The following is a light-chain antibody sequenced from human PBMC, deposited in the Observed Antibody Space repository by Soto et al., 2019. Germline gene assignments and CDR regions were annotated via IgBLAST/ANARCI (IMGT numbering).Light chain of an antibody. V-gene: IGLV1-44*01. J-gene: IGLJ1*01. CDR2: SNN. Sequence: QSVLTQPPSASGTPGQRVTISCSGSSSNIGSNTVNWYQQFPGTAPKLPIYSNNQRPSGVPDRFSGSKSGTSASLAISGLQSEDEADYHCAAWDDSLNGLYVFGTGTKVTVL. CDR3: AAWDDSLNGLYV. CDR1: SSNIGSNT.